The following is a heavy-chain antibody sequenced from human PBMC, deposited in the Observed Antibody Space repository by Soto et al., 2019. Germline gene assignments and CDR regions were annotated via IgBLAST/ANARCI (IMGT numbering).Heavy chain of an antibody. Sequence: CAASGFTFSSYDMHWVRQATGKGLEWVSAIGTAGDTYYPGSVKGRFTISRENAKNSLYLQMNSLRAEDTAVYYCARGATHRSLSVWGQGTTVTVSS. D-gene: IGHD1-1*01. V-gene: IGHV3-13*01. CDR3: ARGATHRSLSV. CDR1: GFTFSSYD. CDR2: IGTAGDT. J-gene: IGHJ6*02.